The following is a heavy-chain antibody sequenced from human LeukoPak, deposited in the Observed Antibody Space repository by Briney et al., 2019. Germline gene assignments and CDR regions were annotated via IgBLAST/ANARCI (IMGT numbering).Heavy chain of an antibody. J-gene: IGHJ4*02. CDR3: ASTIIRNWNYEGSYEGFDY. V-gene: IGHV3-21*01. CDR2: ISSSSSYI. CDR1: GFTFSSYS. D-gene: IGHD1-7*01. Sequence: PGGSLRLSCAASGFTFSSYSMTWVRQAPGKGLEWVSSISSSSSYIYYADSVKGRFTISRDNAKNSLYLQMNSLRAEDTAVYYCASTIIRNWNYEGSYEGFDYWGQGTLVTVSS.